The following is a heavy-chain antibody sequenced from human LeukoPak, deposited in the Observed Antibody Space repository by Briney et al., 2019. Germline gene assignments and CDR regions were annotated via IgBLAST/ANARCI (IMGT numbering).Heavy chain of an antibody. CDR3: AKRIAAAEGRGAFDV. J-gene: IGHJ3*01. V-gene: IGHV3-23*01. Sequence: PGGSLRLSCAASGFTFSSYAMSWVRQAPGKGLEWVSAISGSGGSTYYADSVKGRFTISRDNSKNTLYLQMNSLRAEDTAVYYCAKRIAAAEGRGAFDVWGQGTMVTVSS. D-gene: IGHD6-13*01. CDR2: ISGSGGST. CDR1: GFTFSSYA.